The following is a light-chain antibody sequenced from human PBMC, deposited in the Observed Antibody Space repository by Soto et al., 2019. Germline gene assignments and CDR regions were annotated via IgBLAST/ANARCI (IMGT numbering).Light chain of an antibody. CDR2: DVS. CDR3: SSYTTSNTRQIV. J-gene: IGLJ1*01. CDR1: SSDVGGYNY. Sequence: QSALIQPASVSGSPGQSITISCTGTSSDVGGYNYVSWYQHHPGKAPKLLIYDVSNRPSGISNRFSGSKSDNTASLTISGLQPEDEADYYCSSYTTSNTRQIVFGTGTKLTVL. V-gene: IGLV2-14*03.